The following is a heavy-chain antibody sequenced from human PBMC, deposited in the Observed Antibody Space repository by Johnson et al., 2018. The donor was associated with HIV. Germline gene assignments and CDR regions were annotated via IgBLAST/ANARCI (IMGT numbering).Heavy chain of an antibody. CDR3: ARGGVQFLEWLFTDQYGFDI. V-gene: IGHV3-64*01. CDR2: ISSNGSST. CDR1: GFSFSSYD. Sequence: VQLVESGGGLVQPGGSLRLSCTASGFSFSSYDMHWVRQAPGKGLQYVSGISSNGSSTYYANSVKGRFTISRDNSKNTLFLQMGSLRPEDMAGYYCARGGVQFLEWLFTDQYGFDIWGQGTMVTVSS. J-gene: IGHJ3*02. D-gene: IGHD3-3*01.